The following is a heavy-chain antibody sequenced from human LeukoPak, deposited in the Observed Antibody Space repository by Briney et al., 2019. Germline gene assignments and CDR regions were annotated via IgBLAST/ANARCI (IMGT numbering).Heavy chain of an antibody. CDR3: ARFRDYYYGMDV. V-gene: IGHV3-11*06. J-gene: IGHJ6*04. Sequence: NSGGSLQLCCAASGFPFSDYYMSGRRQAPGKGGEGVSYISSGSSYTNYADSGKGRFTISRDNAKNSLYLQMHSLRAEDTAVYYCARFRDYYYGMDVWGKGTTVTVSS. CDR1: GFPFSDYY. CDR2: ISSGSSYT.